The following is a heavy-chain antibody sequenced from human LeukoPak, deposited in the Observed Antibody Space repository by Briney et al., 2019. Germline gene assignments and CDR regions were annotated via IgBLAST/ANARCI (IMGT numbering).Heavy chain of an antibody. CDR3: ARVSYGGLGVYYYYYMDV. V-gene: IGHV1-2*02. Sequence: ASVKVSCKASGYTFTGYYMHWVRQAPGQGLEWMGWINPNSGGTNYVQKLQGRVTMTTDTSTSTAYMELRSLRSDDTAVYYCARVSYGGLGVYYYYYMDVWGKGTTVTVSS. CDR2: INPNSGGT. D-gene: IGHD4-23*01. CDR1: GYTFTGYY. J-gene: IGHJ6*03.